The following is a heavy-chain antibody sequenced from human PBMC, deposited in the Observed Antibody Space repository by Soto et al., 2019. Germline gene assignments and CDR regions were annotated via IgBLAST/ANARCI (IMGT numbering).Heavy chain of an antibody. CDR3: TGVRFLEWLPYLWSYYYMDV. CDR1: GFTFGDYA. CDR2: IRSKAYGGTT. Sequence: GGSLRLSCTASGFTFGDYAMSWFRQATGKGLEWVGFIRSKAYGGTTEYAASVKGRFTISRDDSKSIAYLKMNSLKTEDTAVYYCTGVRFLEWLPYLWSYYYMDVWGKGTTVTVSS. J-gene: IGHJ6*03. D-gene: IGHD3-3*01. V-gene: IGHV3-49*03.